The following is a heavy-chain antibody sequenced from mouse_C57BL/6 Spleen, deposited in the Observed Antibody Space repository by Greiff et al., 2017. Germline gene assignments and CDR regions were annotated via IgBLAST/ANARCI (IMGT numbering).Heavy chain of an antibody. V-gene: IGHV1-7*01. CDR3: ARAAEESDDEGPFDY. CDR2: IHPCSGYT. CDR1: GYTFTSYW. Sequence: VQLQQPGAELAKPGASVKLSCKASGYTFTSYWMHWVKQRPGQGLEWIGKIHPCSGYTKYNQKFKDKATLTADKSSSTAYMQLSSLTYEDSAVYYCARAAEESDDEGPFDYWGQGTTLTVSS. D-gene: IGHD2-12*01. J-gene: IGHJ2*01.